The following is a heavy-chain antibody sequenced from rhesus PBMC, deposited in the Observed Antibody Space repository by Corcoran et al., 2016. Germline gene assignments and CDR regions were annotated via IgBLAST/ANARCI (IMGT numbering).Heavy chain of an antibody. CDR3: ASGYNWNYEF. Sequence: QLQLQESGPGLVKPSETQSVTCAVSGGSISSSYWSWIRQAPGKGLEWIGYISGSGSSTTYHPSLNSRVPLSVHTSKNQLSLNLSSVTAADTAVYCCASGYNWNYEFWGQGALVTVSS. V-gene: IGHV4-169*02. CDR1: GGSISSSY. CDR2: ISGSGSST. J-gene: IGHJ1*01. D-gene: IGHD1-26*01.